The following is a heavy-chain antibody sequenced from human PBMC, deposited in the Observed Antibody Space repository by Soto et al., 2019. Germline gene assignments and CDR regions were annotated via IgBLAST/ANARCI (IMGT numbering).Heavy chain of an antibody. D-gene: IGHD1-26*01. CDR2: IYYSGTT. CDR1: GYSISSSNW. J-gene: IGHJ4*02. V-gene: IGHV4-28*01. CDR3: ARREIQGPIDY. Sequence: QVQLQESGPGLVKPSDTLSLTFAFSGYSISSSNWWGWIRQPPGKGLGWIGYIYYSGTTYYNPSLTRRVTMSVDTSKNQCSLKLTSVTDVDTAVYYCARREIQGPIDYWGQGTLVTVSS.